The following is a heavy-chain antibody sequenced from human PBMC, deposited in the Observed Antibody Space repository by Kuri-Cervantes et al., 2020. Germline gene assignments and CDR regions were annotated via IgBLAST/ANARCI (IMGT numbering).Heavy chain of an antibody. Sequence: GGSLRLSCAASGFTFSSYAMNWVRQAPGQGLEWVSYISSSSSAIYYADSVKGRFTISRDNAKNTLYLQMNSLRAEDTAVYYCARRTTALAYWGQGTLVTVSS. J-gene: IGHJ4*02. V-gene: IGHV3-48*04. CDR2: ISSSSSAI. D-gene: IGHD1-7*01. CDR1: GFTFSSYA. CDR3: ARRTTALAY.